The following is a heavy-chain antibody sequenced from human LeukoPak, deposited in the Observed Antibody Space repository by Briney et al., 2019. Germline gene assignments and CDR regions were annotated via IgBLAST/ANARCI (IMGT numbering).Heavy chain of an antibody. CDR2: IKQDGSEK. Sequence: GGSLRLSCAASGFTFSSYWMSWVRQAPGKGLEWVANIKQDGSEKYYVDSVKGRFTISRDNAKNTLYLQMNSLRAEDTAVYYCAKEAPDYYDSSGYCFDYWGQGTLVTVSS. CDR1: GFTFSSYW. V-gene: IGHV3-7*01. D-gene: IGHD3-22*01. J-gene: IGHJ4*02. CDR3: AKEAPDYYDSSGYCFDY.